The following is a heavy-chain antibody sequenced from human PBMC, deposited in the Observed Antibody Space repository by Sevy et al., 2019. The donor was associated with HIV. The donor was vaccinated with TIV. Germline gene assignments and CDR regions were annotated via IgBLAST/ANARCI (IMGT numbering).Heavy chain of an antibody. J-gene: IGHJ4*02. CDR1: GFTFSSYA. D-gene: IGHD2-15*01. CDR3: AREGCSEPHDY. V-gene: IGHV3-23*01. CDR2: FSFGCGKI. Sequence: GGSLILSCAASGFTFSSYAMSWVRQAPGKGLEWVSTFSFGCGKINYADSVKGRFTISRDNSKNTLYLQMNSLRAEDTAVYYCAREGCSEPHDYWGQGTLVTVSS.